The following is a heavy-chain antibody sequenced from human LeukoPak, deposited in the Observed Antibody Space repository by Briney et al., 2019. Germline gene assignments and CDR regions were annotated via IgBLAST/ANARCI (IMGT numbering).Heavy chain of an antibody. V-gene: IGHV4-39*02. J-gene: IGHJ5*02. CDR1: GGSISSSSYY. CDR3: ARDLGYYDSSGYYYVLENWFDP. Sequence: SETLSLTCTVSGGSISSSSYYWGWIRQPPGMGLEWIGSIYYNENTYYNPSLKSRVTISIDKSKNQFSLKLSSVTAADTAVYYCARDLGYYDSSGYYYVLENWFDPWGQGTLVTVSS. CDR2: IYYNENT. D-gene: IGHD3-22*01.